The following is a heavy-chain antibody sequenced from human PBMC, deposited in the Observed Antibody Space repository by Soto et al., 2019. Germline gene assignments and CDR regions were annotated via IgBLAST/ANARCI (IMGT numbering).Heavy chain of an antibody. CDR3: AKDGAPRYCSRTSCHPAGAY. Sequence: QVQLVESGGGVVQPGRSLRLSCAGSGFTFTNYGMHWVRQAPGKRLEWVAFASFDGSSRYYADSVKGRFTISRDESKNTLYLQMDSLRPDDTTMYYCAKDGAPRYCSRTSCHPAGAYWGQGTLVTVSS. CDR2: ASFDGSSR. V-gene: IGHV3-30*18. CDR1: GFTFTNYG. D-gene: IGHD2-2*01. J-gene: IGHJ4*02.